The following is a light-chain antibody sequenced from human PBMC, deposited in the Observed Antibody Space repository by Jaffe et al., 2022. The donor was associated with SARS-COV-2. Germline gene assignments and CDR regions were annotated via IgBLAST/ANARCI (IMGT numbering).Light chain of an antibody. J-gene: IGKJ2*01. CDR2: AAS. V-gene: IGKV1-9*01. CDR3: QQLYTYPYT. Sequence: DIQLTQSPSFLSASVGDRVTITCRASQGISSYLAWYQQVPGKAPKLLIYAASTLQSGVPSRFSGSGSGTEFTLTISSLQPEDFATYYCQQLYTYPYTFGLGTKLEI. CDR1: QGISSY.